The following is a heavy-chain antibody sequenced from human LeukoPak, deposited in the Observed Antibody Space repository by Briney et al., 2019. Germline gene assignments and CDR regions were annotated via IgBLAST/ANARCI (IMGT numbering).Heavy chain of an antibody. CDR3: ARCSGGWSDY. CDR2: ITSSSSYI. Sequence: GGSLRLSCAASGFTFSSYSMNWVRQAPGKGLEWVASITSSSSYIYCADSVKGRFTISRDNAKNSLYLQMNSLRAEDTAVYYCARCSGGWSDYWGQGTLVTVSS. V-gene: IGHV3-21*01. CDR1: GFTFSSYS. J-gene: IGHJ4*01. D-gene: IGHD6-19*01.